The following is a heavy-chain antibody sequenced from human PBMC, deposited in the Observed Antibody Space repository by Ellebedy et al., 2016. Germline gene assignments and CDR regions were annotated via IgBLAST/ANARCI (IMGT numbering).Heavy chain of an antibody. Sequence: GESLKISXAASGFTFRSYWMHWVRQVPGKGLEWVARMREDGGEIYYVDSVKGRFTISRDNAKNSLYLQMNSLRAEDTAIYYCARGGQSRLDYWGQGTLVTVSS. D-gene: IGHD1-1*01. J-gene: IGHJ4*02. CDR2: MREDGGEI. CDR3: ARGGQSRLDY. V-gene: IGHV3-7*01. CDR1: GFTFRSYW.